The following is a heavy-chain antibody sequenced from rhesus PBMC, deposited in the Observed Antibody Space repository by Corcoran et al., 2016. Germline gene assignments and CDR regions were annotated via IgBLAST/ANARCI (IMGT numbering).Heavy chain of an antibody. J-gene: IGHJ4*01. D-gene: IGHD4-29*01. CDR2: IGGSSGSP. Sequence: QVQLQESGPGLVKPSETLSLTCAVSGYSISSGYGWSWIRQPPGKGLEWIGYIGGSSGSPNYHPSLKSRVTISRDTSEHQFSLKLSSVTAADTAVYYCVRNPYYGSNYVDYWGQGVLVTVSS. CDR1: GYSISSGYG. V-gene: IGHV4-127*01. CDR3: VRNPYYGSNYVDY.